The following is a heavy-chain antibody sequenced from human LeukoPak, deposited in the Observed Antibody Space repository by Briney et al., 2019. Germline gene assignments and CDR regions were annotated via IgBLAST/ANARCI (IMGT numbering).Heavy chain of an antibody. D-gene: IGHD2-2*01. CDR2: VFSNDEK. J-gene: IGHJ5*02. Sequence: SGPVLVKPTETLTLTCTVSGFSLNNARMGVSWIRQPPGKALEWLARVFSNDEKSYSTSLQSRLTISKDTSRGQVVLTMTNMAPVDTATYYCARIPVVPGESWFDPWGQGTLVTVSS. CDR1: GFSLNNARMG. CDR3: ARIPVVPGESWFDP. V-gene: IGHV2-26*01.